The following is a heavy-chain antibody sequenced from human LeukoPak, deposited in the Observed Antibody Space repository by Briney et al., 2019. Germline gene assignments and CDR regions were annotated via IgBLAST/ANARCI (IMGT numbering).Heavy chain of an antibody. V-gene: IGHV3-74*01. CDR2: INSDGSST. D-gene: IGHD5-12*01. CDR1: GFTFSSYW. J-gene: IGHJ3*02. Sequence: GGSLRLSCAASGFTFSSYWMHWVRQAPGKGLVWVSRINSDGSSTSYVDSVKGRFTISRDNAKNTLYLQMNSLRAGDTAVYYCARERGWLHAFDIWGQGTMVTVSS. CDR3: ARERGWLHAFDI.